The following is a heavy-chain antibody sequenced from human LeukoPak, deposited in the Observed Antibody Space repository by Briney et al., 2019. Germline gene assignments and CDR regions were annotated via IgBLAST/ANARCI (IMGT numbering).Heavy chain of an antibody. J-gene: IGHJ3*02. Sequence: GASVKVSCKASGYTFTSYYMHWVRQAPGQGREWMGIINPSGGDTSYTQKFYAQKLQGRVTMTTDTSTTTAYMELRSLRSDDTAVYYCAREDSGSYYGFDIWGQGTMVTVSS. CDR1: GYTFTSYY. D-gene: IGHD1-26*01. CDR2: INPSGGDT. V-gene: IGHV1-46*01. CDR3: AREDSGSYYGFDI.